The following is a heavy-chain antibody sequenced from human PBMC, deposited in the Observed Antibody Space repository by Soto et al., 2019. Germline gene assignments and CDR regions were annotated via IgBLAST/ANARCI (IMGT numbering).Heavy chain of an antibody. CDR1: GFTFSSYA. Sequence: PGGSLRLSCAASGFTFSSYAMHWVRQAPGKWLEWVAVISYDGSNKYYADSVKGRFTISRDNSKNTLYLQMNSLRAEDTAVYYCARNPRYCSGGSCYSDLDYWGQGXLVTVYS. V-gene: IGHV3-30-3*01. CDR3: ARNPRYCSGGSCYSDLDY. CDR2: ISYDGSNK. D-gene: IGHD2-15*01. J-gene: IGHJ4*02.